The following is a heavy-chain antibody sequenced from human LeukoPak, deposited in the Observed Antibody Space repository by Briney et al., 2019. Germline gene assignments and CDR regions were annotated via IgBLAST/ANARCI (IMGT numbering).Heavy chain of an antibody. CDR2: FDPEDGET. CDR3: ATDLRLRSSYYYYGMDV. J-gene: IGHJ6*04. V-gene: IGHV1-24*01. Sequence: ASVKVSCKVSGYTLTELSMHWVRQAPGKGLEWMGGFDPEDGETIYAQKFQGRVTMTEDTSTDTAYMELSSLRSEDTAVYYCATDLRLRSSYYYYGMDVWGKGTTVTVSS. CDR1: GYTLTELS. D-gene: IGHD4-17*01.